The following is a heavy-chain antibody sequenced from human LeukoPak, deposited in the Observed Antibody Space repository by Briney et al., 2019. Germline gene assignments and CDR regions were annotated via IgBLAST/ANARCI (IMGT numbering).Heavy chain of an antibody. J-gene: IGHJ4*02. CDR3: ARIKIGDRFDY. CDR2: IYSGGST. D-gene: IGHD4-17*01. CDR1: GFTVSSNY. Sequence: GGSLRLSCAASGFTVSSNYMSWVRQAPGKGLEWVSVIYSGGSTFYADSVRGRFTISRDNSKNTLYLQMNSLRAEDTAVHYCARIKIGDRFDYWGQGTLVTVSS. V-gene: IGHV3-66*01.